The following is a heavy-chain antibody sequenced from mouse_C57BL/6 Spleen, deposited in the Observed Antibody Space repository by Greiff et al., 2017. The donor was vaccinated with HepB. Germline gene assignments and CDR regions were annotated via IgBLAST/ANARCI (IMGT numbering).Heavy chain of an antibody. Sequence: VQLQQPGAELVMPGASVKLSCKASGYTFTSYWMHWVKQRPGQGLEWIGEIDPSDSYTNYNQKFKGKSTLTVDKSSSTAYMQLSSLTSEDSAVYYCARGDSYYGSSYGGYFDVWGTGTTVTVSS. V-gene: IGHV1-69*01. CDR3: ARGDSYYGSSYGGYFDV. CDR2: IDPSDSYT. D-gene: IGHD1-1*01. J-gene: IGHJ1*03. CDR1: GYTFTSYW.